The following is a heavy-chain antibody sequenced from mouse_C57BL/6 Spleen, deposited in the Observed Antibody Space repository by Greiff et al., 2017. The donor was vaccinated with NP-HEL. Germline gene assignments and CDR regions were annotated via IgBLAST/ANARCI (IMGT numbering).Heavy chain of an antibody. CDR1: GFTFSSYG. J-gene: IGHJ1*03. CDR3: ARHGLLRPKLEYFDV. Sequence: EVKLMESGGDLVKPGGSLKLSCAASGFTFSSYGMSWVRQTPDKRLEWVATISSGGSYTYYPDSVKGRFTISRDNAKNTLYLQMSSLKSEDTAMYYCARHGLLRPKLEYFDVWGTGTTVTVSS. CDR2: ISSGGSYT. D-gene: IGHD1-1*01. V-gene: IGHV5-6*01.